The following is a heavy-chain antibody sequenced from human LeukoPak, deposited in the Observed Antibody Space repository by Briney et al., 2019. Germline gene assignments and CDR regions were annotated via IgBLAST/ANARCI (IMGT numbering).Heavy chain of an antibody. D-gene: IGHD2-2*01. V-gene: IGHV4-39*01. CDR1: GGSISSSNYY. J-gene: IGHJ4*02. CDR2: IYYNGAT. CDR3: AIELRYCSSTSCRGNY. Sequence: SETLSLTCTVSGGSISSSNYYWGWIRQPPGKGLEWIGTIYYNGATQYNPSLRSRVTISVDTSKNQFSLRLNSVTAADTAAYYCAIELRYCSSTSCRGNYWGQGTLVTVSS.